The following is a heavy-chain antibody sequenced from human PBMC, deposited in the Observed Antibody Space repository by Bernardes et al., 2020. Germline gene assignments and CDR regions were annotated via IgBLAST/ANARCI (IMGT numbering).Heavy chain of an antibody. J-gene: IGHJ5*02. V-gene: IGHV1-24*01. CDR2: FDPEDGET. Sequence: ASVKVSCKVSGYTLTELSMHWVRQAPGKGLEWMGGFDPEDGETIYAQKFQGRVTMTEDTSTDTAYMELSSLRSEDTAVYYCATENIAAAGIFAGGSISSWFDPWGQGTLVTVSS. CDR3: ATENIAAAGIFAGGSISSWFDP. D-gene: IGHD6-13*01. CDR1: GYTLTELS.